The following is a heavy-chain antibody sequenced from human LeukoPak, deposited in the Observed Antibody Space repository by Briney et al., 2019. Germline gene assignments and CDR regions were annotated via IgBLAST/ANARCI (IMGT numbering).Heavy chain of an antibody. CDR3: ARGGDGYKDE. D-gene: IGHD5-24*01. J-gene: IGHJ4*02. V-gene: IGHV4-59*01. Sequence: PSETLSLTCTVSGGSISSYYWSWIRQPPGKGLEWIGYIHYSGSTNYNPSLKSRVTISVDTSKNQFSLKLSSVTAADTAVYYRARGGDGYKDEWGQGTLVTVSS. CDR1: GGSISSYY. CDR2: IHYSGST.